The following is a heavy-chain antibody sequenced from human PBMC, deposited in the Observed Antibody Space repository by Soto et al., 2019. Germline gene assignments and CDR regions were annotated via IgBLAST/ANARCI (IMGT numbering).Heavy chain of an antibody. Sequence: ASVKVSCKASGYTFTSYGISWVRQAPGQGLEWMGWISAYNGNTNYAQKLQGRVTMTTDTSTSTAYMELRSLRSDDTAVYYCARGRVVDTAIHPFDYWGQGTLVTVSS. CDR1: GYTFTSYG. V-gene: IGHV1-18*01. CDR2: ISAYNGNT. D-gene: IGHD5-18*01. CDR3: ARGRVVDTAIHPFDY. J-gene: IGHJ4*02.